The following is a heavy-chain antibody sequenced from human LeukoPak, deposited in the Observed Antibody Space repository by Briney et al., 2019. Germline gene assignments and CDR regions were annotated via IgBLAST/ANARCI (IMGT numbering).Heavy chain of an antibody. J-gene: IGHJ6*02. CDR2: ITSDVRNK. CDR1: GFTFRSFG. Sequence: GASLRLSCTASGFTFRSFGMRWVRQAPGKGLEWMGVITSDVRNKYYADSVKGRFTITRDNSKNTQYLQMNSLRAEDTAVYYCAKDLSRITMVRGGGTYYYYGMDVWGQGSTVTVSS. V-gene: IGHV3-30*18. CDR3: AKDLSRITMVRGGGTYYYYGMDV. D-gene: IGHD3-10*01.